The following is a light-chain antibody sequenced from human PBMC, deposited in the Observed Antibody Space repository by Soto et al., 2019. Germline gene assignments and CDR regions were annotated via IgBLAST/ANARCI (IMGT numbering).Light chain of an antibody. Sequence: DIQMTQSPSSLSASVGDRVTITCRASQSISTYVNWYQQKSSKAPSLLVYAASSLQSGVPSRFSGSGSGTDFTLTISSLQPEDFATYYCPQSYSTPRTFGQGTKLEIK. V-gene: IGKV1-39*01. CDR3: PQSYSTPRT. CDR2: AAS. CDR1: QSISTY. J-gene: IGKJ2*02.